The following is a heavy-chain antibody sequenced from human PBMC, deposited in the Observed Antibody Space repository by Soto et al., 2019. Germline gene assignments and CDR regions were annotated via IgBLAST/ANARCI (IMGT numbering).Heavy chain of an antibody. V-gene: IGHV3-23*01. CDR2: ISGGGGST. CDR1: GFTFSSYA. J-gene: IGHJ6*02. CDR3: AKSLLRGIAARPDSGGMDV. D-gene: IGHD6-6*01. Sequence: GGSLRLSCAASGFTFSSYAMSWVRQAPGKGLEWVSAISGGGGSTYYADSVKGRFTISRDNSKNTLYLQMNSLRAEDTAVYYCAKSLLRGIAARPDSGGMDVWGQGPTVTVPS.